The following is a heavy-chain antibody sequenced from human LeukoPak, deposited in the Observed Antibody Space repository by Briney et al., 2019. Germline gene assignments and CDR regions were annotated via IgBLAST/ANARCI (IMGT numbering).Heavy chain of an antibody. Sequence: GGSLRLSCAASGFTFSSYWMSWVRQAPGKGLEWVANIKQDGSEKYYVDSVKGRFTISRDNAKDSLYLQMNSLRAEDTAVYYCARDRISDYGQYYYYGMDVWGQGTTVTVSS. CDR3: ARDRISDYGQYYYYGMDV. D-gene: IGHD4-17*01. CDR1: GFTFSSYW. J-gene: IGHJ6*02. V-gene: IGHV3-7*03. CDR2: IKQDGSEK.